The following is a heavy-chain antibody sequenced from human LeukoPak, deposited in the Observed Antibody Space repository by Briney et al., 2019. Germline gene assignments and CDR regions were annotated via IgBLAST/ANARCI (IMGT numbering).Heavy chain of an antibody. J-gene: IGHJ5*02. Sequence: SETLSLTCTVSGSMYNYYWSWIRQPPGKGLEWIGYIHYSGSTNYNPSLKSRVTMSLDTSKNQFSLKLSSVTAADTAVYYCARLGVLTMVRGVRVPGWFDPWGQGTLVTVSS. CDR3: ARLGVLTMVRGVRVPGWFDP. V-gene: IGHV4-59*08. D-gene: IGHD3-10*01. CDR1: GSMYNYY. CDR2: IHYSGST.